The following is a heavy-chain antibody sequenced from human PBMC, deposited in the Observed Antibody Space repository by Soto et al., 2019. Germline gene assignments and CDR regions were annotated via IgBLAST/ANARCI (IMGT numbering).Heavy chain of an antibody. Sequence: SETLSLTCTVSGGSISSSRYYSGWIRQPPGKGLEWIGSIYYIGSTYYNPSLKSRVTISVDTSKNQFSLKLSSVTAADTAVYYCARLVYDSSGYRPGWGQGTLVTVSS. V-gene: IGHV4-39*01. D-gene: IGHD3-22*01. CDR3: ARLVYDSSGYRPG. CDR1: GGSISSSRYY. CDR2: IYYIGST. J-gene: IGHJ4*02.